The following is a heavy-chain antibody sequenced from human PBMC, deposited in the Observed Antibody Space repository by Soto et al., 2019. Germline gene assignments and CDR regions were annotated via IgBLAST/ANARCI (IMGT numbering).Heavy chain of an antibody. Sequence: PPETLSLTCTVPGGSVIRGSYYWNWIRQPPGKGLEWIGYIYYSGSTNYNPSLKSRVTISVDTSKYQFSLKLSSVTAADTAVYYCARGRSIVPWDYWGQGTLVTVSS. CDR3: ARGRSIVPWDY. J-gene: IGHJ4*02. D-gene: IGHD2-2*01. CDR2: IYYSGST. CDR1: GGSVIRGSYY. V-gene: IGHV4-61*01.